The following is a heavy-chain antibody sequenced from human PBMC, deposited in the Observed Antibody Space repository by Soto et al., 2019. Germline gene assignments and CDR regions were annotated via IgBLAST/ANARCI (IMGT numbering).Heavy chain of an antibody. J-gene: IGHJ4*02. Sequence: QVQLSQFGAEVKKPGASVKVSCTASGYSFTNFHIHWVRQAPGQGLEWMGMIDPSGGITRDAQRLQGTITTTRDASTSTVYMELRSLTSDDPAVYYCARDVIGLDNNETIGYYFDHWGQGTLVTVSS. CDR2: IDPSGGIT. D-gene: IGHD3-22*01. CDR3: ARDVIGLDNNETIGYYFDH. V-gene: IGHV1-46*01. CDR1: GYSFTNFH.